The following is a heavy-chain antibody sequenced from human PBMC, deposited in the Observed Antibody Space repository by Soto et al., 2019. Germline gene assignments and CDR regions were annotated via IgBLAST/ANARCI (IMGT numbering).Heavy chain of an antibody. CDR1: GFTFSIVA. CDR3: ANDHLSGSYPPQHAPCDY. D-gene: IGHD1-26*01. Sequence: GGSLRLSCVASGFTFSIVAMSWGRHAPGKGLEWVSLISVSGASTYYPDCVKGRFTISRDNSKNTLYLQMNSPRADATVIYYCANDHLSGSYPPQHAPCDYWGQGTLETVSS. V-gene: IGHV3-23*01. J-gene: IGHJ4*01. CDR2: ISVSGAST.